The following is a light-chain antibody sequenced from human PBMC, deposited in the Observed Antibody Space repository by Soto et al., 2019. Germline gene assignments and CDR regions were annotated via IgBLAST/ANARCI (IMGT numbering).Light chain of an antibody. V-gene: IGKV1-39*01. CDR1: QTISSY. J-gene: IGKJ4*01. Sequence: DIQMTQSPSSLSASVGDRVTITCRASQTISSYLNWYQQKPGKAPKLLIYAASSLQTGVPSGFSGSGSGTDFTLTISSLQPEDFATYSCQQSYDTPPLPFGGGTKVEIK. CDR3: QQSYDTPPLP. CDR2: AAS.